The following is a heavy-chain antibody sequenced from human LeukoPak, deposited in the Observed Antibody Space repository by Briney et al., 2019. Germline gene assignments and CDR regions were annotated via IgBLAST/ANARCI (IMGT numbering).Heavy chain of an antibody. D-gene: IGHD2-15*01. V-gene: IGHV4-39*07. CDR3: ARELGYCSGGSCYSDYLGRFTPRPLGAFDI. J-gene: IGHJ3*02. Sequence: SETLSLTCTVSGGSISSSSDYWGWIRQPPGKGLEWIGNIYYNSGSTYYNPPLKSRVTISVDTSKNQFSLKLSSVTAADTAVYYCARELGYCSGGSCYSDYLGRFTPRPLGAFDIWGQGTMVTVSS. CDR2: IYYNSGST. CDR1: GGSISSSSDY.